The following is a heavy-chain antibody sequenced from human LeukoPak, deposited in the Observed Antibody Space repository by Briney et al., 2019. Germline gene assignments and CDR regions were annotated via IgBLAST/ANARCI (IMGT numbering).Heavy chain of an antibody. CDR1: GYTFTGYY. Sequence: GASVKVSCKASGYTFTGYYMHWVRQAPGQGLEWMGWINPNSGGTNYAQKFQGRVTMTRDTSISTAYMELSRLRSDDTAVYYCARXDXYNSADFDYWGQGTLVTVSS. J-gene: IGHJ4*02. D-gene: IGHD5-12*01. V-gene: IGHV1-2*02. CDR3: ARXDXYNSADFDY. CDR2: INPNSGGT.